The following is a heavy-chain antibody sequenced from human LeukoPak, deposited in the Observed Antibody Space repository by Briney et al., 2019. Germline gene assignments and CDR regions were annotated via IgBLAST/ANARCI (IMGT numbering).Heavy chain of an antibody. Sequence: GGSLRLSCAASGFTFSNYWMHWVRQAPGKGLEWVAVIWYDGSNKYYADSVKGRFTISRDNSKNTLYLQMNSLRAEDTAVYYCARRYCSGGSCYSFRGDWFDPWGQGTLVTVSS. CDR1: GFTFSNYW. CDR3: ARRYCSGGSCYSFRGDWFDP. CDR2: IWYDGSNK. D-gene: IGHD2-15*01. J-gene: IGHJ5*02. V-gene: IGHV3-33*08.